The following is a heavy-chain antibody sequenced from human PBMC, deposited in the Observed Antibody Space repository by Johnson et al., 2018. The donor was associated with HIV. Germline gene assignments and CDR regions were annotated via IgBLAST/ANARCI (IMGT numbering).Heavy chain of an antibody. J-gene: IGHJ3*02. CDR3: TKEQGISGTVDAFDI. CDR2: ISGSGDNT. Sequence: VQLVESGGGLVQPGGSLRLSCAASGFTFSNYATSWVRQAPGKGLEWVSAISGSGDNTFYVDSVKGRFTISRDNSKNTLYLQMNSLRVEDTALYYCTKEQGISGTVDAFDIWGQGTMVTVSS. V-gene: IGHV3-23*04. CDR1: GFTFSNYA. D-gene: IGHD6-13*01.